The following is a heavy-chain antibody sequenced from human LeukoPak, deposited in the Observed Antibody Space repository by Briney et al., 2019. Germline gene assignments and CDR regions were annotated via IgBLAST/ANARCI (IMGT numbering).Heavy chain of an antibody. J-gene: IGHJ6*02. D-gene: IGHD3-22*01. Sequence: SETLSLTCTVSGGSISSSSYYWGWIRQPPGKGLEWIGSIYYSGSTYYNPSLKSRFTISVDTSKNQFSLKLSSVTAADTAVYYCARDRMIVVDPYYYYGMDVWGQGTTVTVSS. CDR2: IYYSGST. CDR3: ARDRMIVVDPYYYYGMDV. V-gene: IGHV4-39*07. CDR1: GGSISSSSYY.